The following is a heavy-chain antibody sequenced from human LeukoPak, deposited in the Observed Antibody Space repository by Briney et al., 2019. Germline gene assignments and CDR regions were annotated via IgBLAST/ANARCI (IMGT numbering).Heavy chain of an antibody. Sequence: PGRSLRLSCAASGFTFSSYGMHWVRQAPDKGLEWVAVIWYDGRNIDYAGSVKGRFTISRDNSKNTLFLQMNSLRAEDTAVYYCARYTGVTNFDYWGQGTLVTVSS. CDR3: ARYTGVTNFDY. CDR2: IWYDGRNI. V-gene: IGHV3-33*01. D-gene: IGHD3-10*01. J-gene: IGHJ4*02. CDR1: GFTFSSYG.